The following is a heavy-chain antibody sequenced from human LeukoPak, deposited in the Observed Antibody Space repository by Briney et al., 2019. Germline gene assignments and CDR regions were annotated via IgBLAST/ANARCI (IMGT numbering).Heavy chain of an antibody. D-gene: IGHD3-22*01. J-gene: IGHJ2*01. Sequence: GGSLRLSCEASGLFFTTHALHWVRRAPGKGLEWVAVISSDGRNKYYADSVKGRFTSSRDNSKNTLYLQMDSLRVEDTAVYYCTTTPNYYDSSGYYPRRYFDLWGRGTLVTVSS. CDR1: GLFFTTHA. CDR2: ISSDGRNK. V-gene: IGHV3-30*04. CDR3: TTTPNYYDSSGYYPRRYFDL.